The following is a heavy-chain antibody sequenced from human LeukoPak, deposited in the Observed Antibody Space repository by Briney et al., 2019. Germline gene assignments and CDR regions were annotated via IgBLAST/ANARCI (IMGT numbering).Heavy chain of an antibody. CDR1: GGSISSGGYS. V-gene: IGHV4-30-4*07. CDR2: IYYSGST. CDR3: ARAAYGSNSVGI. D-gene: IGHD4-23*01. Sequence: SETLSLTCAVSGGSISSGGYSWSWIRQPPGKGLEWIGYIYYSGSTYYNPSLKSRVTISVDTSKNQFSLKLSSVTAADTAVYYCARAAYGSNSVGIWGQGTMVTVSS. J-gene: IGHJ3*02.